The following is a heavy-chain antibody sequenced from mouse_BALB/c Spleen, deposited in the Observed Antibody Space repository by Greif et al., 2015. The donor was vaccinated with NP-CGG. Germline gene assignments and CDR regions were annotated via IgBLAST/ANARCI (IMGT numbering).Heavy chain of an antibody. CDR2: ILPGSGST. D-gene: IGHD2-4*01. Sequence: VQRVESGAELMKPGASVKISCKATGYTFSSYWIEWVKQRPGHGLEWIGEILPGSGSTNYNEKFKGKATFTADTSSNTAYMQLSSLTSEDSAVYYCARKGGITSYYSDYWGQGTTLTVSS. CDR1: GYTFSSYW. CDR3: ARKGGITSYYSDY. V-gene: IGHV1-9*01. J-gene: IGHJ2*01.